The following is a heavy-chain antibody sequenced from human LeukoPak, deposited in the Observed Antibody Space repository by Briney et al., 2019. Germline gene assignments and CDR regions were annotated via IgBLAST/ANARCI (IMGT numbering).Heavy chain of an antibody. V-gene: IGHV3-30*18. CDR1: GFTFSSYG. D-gene: IGHD3-22*01. J-gene: IGHJ4*02. CDR3: AKAAYYDSSGYYYPYYFDY. CDR2: ISYDGSNK. Sequence: LPGGSLRLSCAASGFTFSSYGMHWVRQAPGKGLEWVAVISYDGSNKYYADSVKGRFTISRDNPKNTLYLQMNSLRAEDTAVYCCAKAAYYDSSGYYYPYYFDYWGQGTLVTVSS.